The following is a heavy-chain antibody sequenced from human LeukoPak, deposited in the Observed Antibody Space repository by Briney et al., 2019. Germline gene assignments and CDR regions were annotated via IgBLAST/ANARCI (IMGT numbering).Heavy chain of an antibody. V-gene: IGHV3-49*03. CDR3: TRDLGYCTNGVCSGQDY. Sequence: GGSLRLSCTASGFTFGDYAMSWFRQAPGKGLEWVGFIRSKAYGGTTEYAASVKGRFTISRDDSKSIAYLQMNSLKTEDTAVYYCTRDLGYCTNGVCSGQDYWGQGTLVTVSS. D-gene: IGHD2-8*01. CDR1: GFTFGDYA. J-gene: IGHJ4*02. CDR2: IRSKAYGGTT.